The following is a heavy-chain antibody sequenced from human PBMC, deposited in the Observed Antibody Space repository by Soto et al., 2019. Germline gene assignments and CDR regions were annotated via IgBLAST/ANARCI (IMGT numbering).Heavy chain of an antibody. V-gene: IGHV1-69*04. D-gene: IGHD3-22*01. CDR3: ARSFYDSSGYS. CDR1: GYTFTNYA. Sequence: ASVKVSCKASGYTFTNYAMHWVRQAPGQGLEWMGRIIPILGIANYAQKFQGRVTITADKSTSTAYMELSSLRSEDTAVYYCARSFYDSSGYSWGQGTLVTVSS. CDR2: IIPILGIA. J-gene: IGHJ4*02.